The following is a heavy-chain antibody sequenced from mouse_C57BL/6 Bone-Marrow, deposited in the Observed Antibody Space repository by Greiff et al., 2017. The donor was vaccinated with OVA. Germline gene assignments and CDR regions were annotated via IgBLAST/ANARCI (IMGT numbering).Heavy chain of an antibody. CDR2: INPNNGGT. CDR3: ARYDYPAWFAY. CDR1: GYTFTDYN. V-gene: IGHV1-18*01. D-gene: IGHD2-4*01. Sequence: EVQLKESGPELVKPGASVKIPCKASGYTFTDYNMDWVKQSHGKSLEWIGDINPNNGGTIYNQKFKGKATLTVDKSSSTAYMELRSLTSEDTAVYYCARYDYPAWFAYWGQGTLVTVSA. J-gene: IGHJ3*01.